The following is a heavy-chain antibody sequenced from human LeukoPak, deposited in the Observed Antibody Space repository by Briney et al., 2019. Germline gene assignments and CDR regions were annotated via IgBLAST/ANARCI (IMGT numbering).Heavy chain of an antibody. CDR2: ISSSSSTI. J-gene: IGHJ3*02. V-gene: IGHV3-48*01. CDR3: ARDLVAMIRDAFDI. CDR1: GFTFSSYS. D-gene: IGHD3-22*01. Sequence: PGGSLRLSCAASGFTFSSYSMNWVRQAPGKGLEWVSYISSSSSTIYYADSVKGRFTISRDNAKNSLYLQMNSLRAEDTAVYYCARDLVAMIRDAFDIWGQGTMVTVSS.